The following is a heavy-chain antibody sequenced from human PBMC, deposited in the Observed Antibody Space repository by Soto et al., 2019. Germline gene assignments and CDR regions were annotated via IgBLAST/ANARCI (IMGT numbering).Heavy chain of an antibody. D-gene: IGHD3-10*01. CDR2: IYYSGST. Sequence: PSETLSLTCTVSGDSISSGSYYWGWIRQPPGKGLEWIGTIYYSGSTYYNPSLKSRVTIFVDTSKSQFSLKLSSVTAADTAVYYCTRRHFGSGRRDYWGQGTLVTVSS. V-gene: IGHV4-39*01. J-gene: IGHJ4*02. CDR3: TRRHFGSGRRDY. CDR1: GDSISSGSYY.